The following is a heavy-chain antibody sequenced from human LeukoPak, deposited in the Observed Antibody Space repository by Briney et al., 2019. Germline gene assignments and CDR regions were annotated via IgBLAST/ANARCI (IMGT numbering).Heavy chain of an antibody. J-gene: IGHJ4*02. D-gene: IGHD3-9*01. Sequence: GGSLRLSCAASGFTFSSYWMSWVRQAPGKGLEWVANIKQDGSEKYYVDSVKGRLTISRDNAKNSLYLQMNSLRAEDTAVYYCARDLYDILTGYHFDYWGQGTLVTVSS. CDR3: ARDLYDILTGYHFDY. CDR2: IKQDGSEK. V-gene: IGHV3-7*03. CDR1: GFTFSSYW.